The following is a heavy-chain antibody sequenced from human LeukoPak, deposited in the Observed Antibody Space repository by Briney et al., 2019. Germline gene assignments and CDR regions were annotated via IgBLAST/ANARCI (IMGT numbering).Heavy chain of an antibody. J-gene: IGHJ4*02. V-gene: IGHV3-48*03. CDR2: ISSSGSTI. D-gene: IGHD6-13*01. CDR1: GFTLSSYE. CDR3: ARDRAAAGYDY. Sequence: GGSLRLSCAASGFTLSSYEMNWVRQAPGKGLEWVSYISSSGSTIYYADSVKGRFTISRDNAKNSLYLQMNSLRAEDTAVYYRARDRAAAGYDYWGEGTLVTVSS.